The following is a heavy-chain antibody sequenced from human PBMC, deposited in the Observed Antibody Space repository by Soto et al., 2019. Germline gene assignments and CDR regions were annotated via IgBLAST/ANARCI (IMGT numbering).Heavy chain of an antibody. J-gene: IGHJ6*02. CDR1: GGSISSGGYY. CDR2: IYYSGST. V-gene: IGHV4-31*03. Sequence: SETLSLTCTVSGGSISSGGYYWSWIRQHPGKGLEWIGYIYYSGSTYYNPSLKSRVTISVDTSNNQFSLKLSSVTAADTAVYYCARDRRSPSRGYYYYYGMEVWGQGTTVTVSS. D-gene: IGHD6-13*01. CDR3: ARDRRSPSRGYYYYYGMEV.